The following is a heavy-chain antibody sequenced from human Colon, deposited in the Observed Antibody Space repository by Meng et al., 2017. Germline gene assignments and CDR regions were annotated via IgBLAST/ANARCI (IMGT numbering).Heavy chain of an antibody. J-gene: IGHJ4*02. CDR2: IYYSGST. Sequence: QPQLQESGPGLVKPSEALSLTCTVSGGSISSGTYYWGWIRQPPGKGLEWIGYIYYSGSTYYNPSLKSRVTISVDTSKNQFSLKLSSVTAADTAVYYCARHYSGTTAPLPFDYWGQGTLVTVSS. CDR1: GGSISSGTYY. D-gene: IGHD1/OR15-1a*01. CDR3: ARHYSGTTAPLPFDY. V-gene: IGHV4-30-4*08.